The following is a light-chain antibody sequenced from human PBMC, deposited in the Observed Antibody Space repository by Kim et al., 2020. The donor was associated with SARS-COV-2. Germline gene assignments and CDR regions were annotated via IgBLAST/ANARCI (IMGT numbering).Light chain of an antibody. J-gene: IGKJ1*01. CDR3: QQYYSTPPT. Sequence: DIVMTQSPDSLAVSLGERATINCKSSQSVLYSSNNKSYLAWYQQKPGQPPKLLIYWASTRESGVPDRFSGSGSGTDFTLTISSLQAEDVAVYYCQQYYSTPPTFGHGTKVDIK. V-gene: IGKV4-1*01. CDR1: QSVLYSSNNKSY. CDR2: WAS.